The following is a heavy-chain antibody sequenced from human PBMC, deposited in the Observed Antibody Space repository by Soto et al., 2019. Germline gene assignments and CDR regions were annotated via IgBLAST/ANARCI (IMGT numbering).Heavy chain of an antibody. J-gene: IGHJ4*02. V-gene: IGHV3-7*05. CDR3: ASPQQWLGQRGDFDY. CDR1: GFTFSSYW. Sequence: EVQLVESGGGLVQPGGSLRLSCAASGFTFSSYWMSWVRQAPGKGLEWVANIRQDGSDKYYVDSVKGRFTISRDNSKNSLYLQMNSLRAEDTDIYYCASPQQWLGQRGDFDYWGQGTLVTVSS. CDR2: IRQDGSDK. D-gene: IGHD6-19*01.